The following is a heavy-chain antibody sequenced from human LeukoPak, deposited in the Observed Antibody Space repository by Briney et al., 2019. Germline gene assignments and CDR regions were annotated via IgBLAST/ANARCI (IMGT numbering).Heavy chain of an antibody. V-gene: IGHV3-7*03. D-gene: IGHD3-10*01. CDR2: IRQDGDTK. CDR1: GFPFNAYW. Sequence: GGSLRLSCAASGFPFNAYWMTWVRQAPGKGLEWVANIRQDGDTKYYVDSVKGRFTISRDNAMNSLYLQMNSLRAEDTAIYYCARSLPYGTPRYGRSEFWGQGNLVNVFS. J-gene: IGHJ1*01. CDR3: ARSLPYGTPRYGRSEF.